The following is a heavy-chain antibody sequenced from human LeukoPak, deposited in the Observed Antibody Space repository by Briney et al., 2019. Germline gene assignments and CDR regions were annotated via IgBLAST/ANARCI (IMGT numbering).Heavy chain of an antibody. V-gene: IGHV4-4*07. J-gene: IGHJ4*02. Sequence: SETLSVTCTVSGGSISTYYWSWIRQPAGKGLEWIGRLSSSGTTNYNTSLKSRVTMSVDTSTNQLSLNLTSVTAADTAVYYCAREVSGSDYYRAYDYWGQGTLVTVSS. CDR2: LSSSGTT. D-gene: IGHD3-3*01. CDR3: AREVSGSDYYRAYDY. CDR1: GGSISTYY.